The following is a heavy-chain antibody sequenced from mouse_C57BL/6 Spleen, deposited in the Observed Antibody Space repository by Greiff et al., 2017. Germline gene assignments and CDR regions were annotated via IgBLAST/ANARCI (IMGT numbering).Heavy chain of an antibody. D-gene: IGHD1-1*01. CDR1: GYTFTSYG. V-gene: IGHV1-81*01. Sequence: VQLQQSGAELARPGASVKLSCKASGYTFTSYGISWVKQSTGQGLEWIGEIYPRSGNTYYNEKFKGKATLTADKSSSTAYMELRSLTSEDSAVYFCANYGSSYYAMDYWGQGTSVTVSS. J-gene: IGHJ4*01. CDR2: IYPRSGNT. CDR3: ANYGSSYYAMDY.